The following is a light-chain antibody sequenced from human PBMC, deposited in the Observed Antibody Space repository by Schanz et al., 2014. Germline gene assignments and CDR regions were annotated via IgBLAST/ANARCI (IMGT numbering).Light chain of an antibody. J-gene: IGLJ1*01. CDR1: SSDVGGYNF. CDR2: DVS. Sequence: QSALTQPPSASGSPGQSVTISCTGTSSDVGGYNFVSWYQHHPGKAPKLMIFDVSNRPSGVSNRFSGSKSGNTASLTISGLQAEDEADYYCSSYTSNSTLDVFGTGTKLTVL. V-gene: IGLV2-14*03. CDR3: SSYTSNSTLDV.